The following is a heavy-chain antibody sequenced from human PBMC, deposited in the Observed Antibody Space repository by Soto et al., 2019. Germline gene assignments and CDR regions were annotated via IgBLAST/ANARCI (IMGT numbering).Heavy chain of an antibody. V-gene: IGHV5-51*01. D-gene: IGHD3-10*01. CDR3: ARMAYREVRGVNYGMDV. CDR2: IYPGDSET. CDR1: GYSFTSYW. Sequence: GESLKISCKGSGYSFTSYWIGWVRQMPGKGLEWMGIIYPGDSETRYSPSFQGQVTISADKSISTAYLQWSSLKASDTAMYYCARMAYREVRGVNYGMDVWGQGTTVTVSS. J-gene: IGHJ6*02.